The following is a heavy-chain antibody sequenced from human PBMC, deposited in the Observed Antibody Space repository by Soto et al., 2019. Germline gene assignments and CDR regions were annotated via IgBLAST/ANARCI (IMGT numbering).Heavy chain of an antibody. D-gene: IGHD3-3*01. CDR2: IDWDDDK. V-gene: IGHV2-70*04. CDR1: GRRLSTSGMR. CDR3: ARGYDFWSGYTYYYYGMDV. J-gene: IGHJ6*02. Sequence: PTHTQAQSFNLAGRRLSTSGMRVSWIRQPPGKALEWLARIDWDDDKFYSTSLKTRLTISKDTSKNQVVLTMTNMDPVDTATYYCARGYDFWSGYTYYYYGMDVWGQGTTVTVSS.